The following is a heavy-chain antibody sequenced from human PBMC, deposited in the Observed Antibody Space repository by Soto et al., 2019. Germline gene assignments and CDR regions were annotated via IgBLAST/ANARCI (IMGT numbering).Heavy chain of an antibody. CDR1: GYTFTGYY. Sequence: QVQLVQSGAEVKKPGASVKVSCKASGYTFTGYYMHWVRQAPGQGLEWMGWINPNSGGTNYAQKFKGRVTMTRDTSISTAYMELSRLRSDDTAVYYCARVGGYSSSPRGWFDPWGQGTLVTVSS. CDR2: INPNSGGT. J-gene: IGHJ5*02. V-gene: IGHV1-2*02. CDR3: ARVGGYSSSPRGWFDP. D-gene: IGHD6-13*01.